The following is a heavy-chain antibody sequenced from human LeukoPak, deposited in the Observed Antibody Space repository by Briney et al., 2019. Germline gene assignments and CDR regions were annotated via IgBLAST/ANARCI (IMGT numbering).Heavy chain of an antibody. Sequence: PGRSLRLSCAAAGFTFSSHWITWVRQAPREGLEWVATMKEDGSEKYYVDSVKGRFTISRDNAKNSLYLQMNSLRAEDTAVYYCARDRTSGYWGQGTLVTVSS. V-gene: IGHV3-7*01. D-gene: IGHD1-1*01. J-gene: IGHJ4*02. CDR2: MKEDGSEK. CDR3: ARDRTSGY. CDR1: GFTFSSHW.